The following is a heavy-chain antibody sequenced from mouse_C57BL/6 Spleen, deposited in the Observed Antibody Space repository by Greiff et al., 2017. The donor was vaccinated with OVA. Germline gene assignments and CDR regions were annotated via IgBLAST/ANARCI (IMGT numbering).Heavy chain of an antibody. D-gene: IGHD1-1*01. CDR3: ARGDTTVVGAMDY. CDR1: GYSITSGYY. J-gene: IGHJ4*01. CDR2: ISYDGSN. V-gene: IGHV3-6*01. Sequence: DVKLQESGPGLVKPSQSLSLTCSVTGYSITSGYYWNWIRQFPGNKLEWMGYISYDGSNNYNPSLKNRISITRDTSKNQFFLKLNSVTTEDTATYYCARGDTTVVGAMDYWGQGTSVTVSS.